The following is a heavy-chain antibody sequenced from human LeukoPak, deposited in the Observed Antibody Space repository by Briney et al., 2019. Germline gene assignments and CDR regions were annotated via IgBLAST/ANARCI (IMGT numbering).Heavy chain of an antibody. D-gene: IGHD6-19*01. V-gene: IGHV3-23*01. CDR2: IRSSGDST. CDR3: AKQYSSDWNGLAEYFQH. CDR1: GFIFDDYA. J-gene: IGHJ1*01. Sequence: GGSLRLSCEASGFIFDDYAMHWVRQVPGKGLEWVSGIRSSGDSTYYADSVKGRFTISRDNSKNTLYLQMNSLRAEDTAVYYCAKQYSSDWNGLAEYFQHWGQGTLLTVSS.